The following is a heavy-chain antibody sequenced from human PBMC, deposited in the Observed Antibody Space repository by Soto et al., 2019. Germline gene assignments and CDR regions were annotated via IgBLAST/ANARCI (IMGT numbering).Heavy chain of an antibody. CDR2: MNPDSTNT. Sequence: QVQLVQSGAEVKQPGASVKVSCRTSGYTFTKYDISWVRQATGQGLEWMGWMNPDSTNTGYAQKFQGRVTMTRDTSISTAYIELNSLTSEDTAIYYCASASRDQLLSDYWGQGSLVIVSS. CDR3: ASASRDQLLSDY. CDR1: GYTFTKYD. D-gene: IGHD1-26*01. V-gene: IGHV1-8*01. J-gene: IGHJ4*02.